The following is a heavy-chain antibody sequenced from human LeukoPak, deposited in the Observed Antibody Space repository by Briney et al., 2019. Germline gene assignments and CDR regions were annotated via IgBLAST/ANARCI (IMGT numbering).Heavy chain of an antibody. D-gene: IGHD1-1*01. Sequence: GESLQISCKGSGYSFTRYWIGWVRQMPGKGLEWMGIIYPGDSDTRYSPSFQGQVTISVDKSISTAYLQWNSLKASDTAMYYCARQRAAGTTEAFDIWGQGTMVTVSS. CDR3: ARQRAAGTTEAFDI. J-gene: IGHJ3*02. CDR2: IYPGDSDT. V-gene: IGHV5-51*01. CDR1: GYSFTRYW.